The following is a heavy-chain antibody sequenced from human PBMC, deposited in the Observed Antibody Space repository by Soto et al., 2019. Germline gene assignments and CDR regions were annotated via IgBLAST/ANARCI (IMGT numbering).Heavy chain of an antibody. J-gene: IGHJ4*02. Sequence: GGSLRLSCAASGFTFSNYAMLWVRQAPGKGLEWVALTSYDGNNEYYTDSVKGRFTISRDNSKNTLFLQMNSPRPEDTAVYYCAKDKGVFNWATSYFDYWGQGALVTVS. V-gene: IGHV3-30*18. D-gene: IGHD1-1*01. CDR1: GFTFSNYA. CDR2: TSYDGNNE. CDR3: AKDKGVFNWATSYFDY.